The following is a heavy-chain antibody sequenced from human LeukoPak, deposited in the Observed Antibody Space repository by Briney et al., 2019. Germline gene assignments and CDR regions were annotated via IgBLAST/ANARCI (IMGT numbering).Heavy chain of an antibody. Sequence: ASVKVSCKASGGTFNTYAFIWVRQAPGQGLEWMGGIIPIFNTTTFAQKFQGRVTITADESTSTAYMEVSSLRSEDTAVYYCARKPGTTDPYNWFDPWGQGTLATVSS. D-gene: IGHD1/OR15-1a*01. CDR2: IIPIFNTT. J-gene: IGHJ5*02. V-gene: IGHV1-69*13. CDR3: ARKPGTTDPYNWFDP. CDR1: GGTFNTYA.